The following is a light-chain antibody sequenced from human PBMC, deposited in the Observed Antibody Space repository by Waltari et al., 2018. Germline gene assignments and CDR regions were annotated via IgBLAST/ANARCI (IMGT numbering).Light chain of an antibody. CDR3: QQRNNWPLT. CDR2: DTS. J-gene: IGKJ4*01. V-gene: IGKV3-11*01. Sequence: DTVLTQSPATLSLSPGERATLSCRASQNVRNFLAWYQQKPGHAPRLLIYDTSNRATGIPARFSGSGFGTDVTLTITSLEPEDFAVYYCQQRNNWPLTFGGGTKVEIK. CDR1: QNVRNF.